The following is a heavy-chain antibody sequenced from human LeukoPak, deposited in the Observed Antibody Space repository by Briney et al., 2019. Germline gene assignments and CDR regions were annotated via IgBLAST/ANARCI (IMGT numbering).Heavy chain of an antibody. J-gene: IGHJ4*02. V-gene: IGHV1-8*01. D-gene: IGHD2/OR15-2a*01. CDR2: MNTNSGNT. CDR1: GYTFTSYD. Sequence: ASVKVSCKASGYTFTSYDINWVRQPTGQGLEWMGWMNTNSGNTGYAQKFQGRVTMTRNTSISTAYMELSSLRSEDTAVYYCARTAKGLNSGFDYWGQGTLVTVSS. CDR3: ARTAKGLNSGFDY.